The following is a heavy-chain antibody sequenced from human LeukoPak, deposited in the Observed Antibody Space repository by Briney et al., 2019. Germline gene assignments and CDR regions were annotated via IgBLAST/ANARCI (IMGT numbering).Heavy chain of an antibody. CDR1: GGSISSGSYY. Sequence: PSETVSLTCTVSGGSISSGSYYWSWIRQPAGKGLEWIGRIYTSGSTNYNPSLKSRVTISVDTSKNQFSLKLSSVTAADTAVYYCARGSGSYPAPLTGWGQGTLVTVSS. D-gene: IGHD1-26*01. CDR3: ARGSGSYPAPLTG. V-gene: IGHV4-61*02. J-gene: IGHJ4*02. CDR2: IYTSGST.